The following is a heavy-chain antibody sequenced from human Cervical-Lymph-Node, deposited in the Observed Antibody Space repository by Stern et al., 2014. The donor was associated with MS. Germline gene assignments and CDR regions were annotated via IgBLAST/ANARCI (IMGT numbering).Heavy chain of an antibody. J-gene: IGHJ4*02. D-gene: IGHD6-6*01. CDR1: GFTFSSYG. Sequence: MQLVESGGGVVQPGRSLRISCAASGFTFSSYGIHWVRQTPGKGLEWVAVIWYDGSNKYYADSVKGRFTISRDNSENTVYLQMNSLRPEDTAVYYCAKGDSGSPLEYWGQGTLVTVSS. V-gene: IGHV3-33*06. CDR3: AKGDSGSPLEY. CDR2: IWYDGSNK.